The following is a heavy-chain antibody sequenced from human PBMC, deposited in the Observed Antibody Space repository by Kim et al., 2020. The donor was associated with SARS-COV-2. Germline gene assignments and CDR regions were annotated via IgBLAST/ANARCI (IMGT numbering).Heavy chain of an antibody. D-gene: IGHD1-26*01. CDR3: AKAPSRATCI. CDR2: ISGEGGST. J-gene: IGHJ1*01. CDR1: GFTLSSSG. V-gene: IGHV3-74*01. Sequence: GGSLRLSCTVSGFTLSSSGMHWVRQAPGKGLAWVSRISGEGGSTTYAGPVKGRFTISSDDSKNTLFLQMDSLRVDDTAVYYCAKAPSRATCIWGQGT.